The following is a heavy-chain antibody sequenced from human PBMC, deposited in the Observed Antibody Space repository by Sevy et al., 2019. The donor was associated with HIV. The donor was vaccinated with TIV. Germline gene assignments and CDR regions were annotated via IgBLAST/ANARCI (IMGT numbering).Heavy chain of an antibody. D-gene: IGHD2-2*01. CDR1: GYTFTSYG. J-gene: IGHJ5*02. V-gene: IGHV1-18*01. CDR2: ISAYNGNT. Sequence: ASVKVSCKASGYTFTSYGISWVRQAPGQGLEWMGWISAYNGNTNYAQKLQGRVTMTTDTSTSKAYMELRSLRSDDTAVYYCARDRCSSTSCYGGDWFDPWGQGTLVTVSS. CDR3: ARDRCSSTSCYGGDWFDP.